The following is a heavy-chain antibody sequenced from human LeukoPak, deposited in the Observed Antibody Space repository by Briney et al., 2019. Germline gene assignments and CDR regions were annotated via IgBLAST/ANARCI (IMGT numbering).Heavy chain of an antibody. CDR2: IIPIFGTA. Sequence: ASVKVSCKASGVTFSSYAITWVRQAPGQGLEWMGGIIPIFGTATYAQKFQGRVTITTDESTSTAYMELSSLRSEDTAVYYCARDSDYSDYWGQGTLVTVSS. CDR1: GVTFSSYA. J-gene: IGHJ4*02. D-gene: IGHD6-19*01. V-gene: IGHV1-69*05. CDR3: ARDSDYSDY.